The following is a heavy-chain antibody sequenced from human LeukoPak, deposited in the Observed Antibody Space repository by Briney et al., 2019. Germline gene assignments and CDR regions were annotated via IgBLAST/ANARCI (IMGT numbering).Heavy chain of an antibody. CDR2: INHSGST. J-gene: IGHJ4*02. D-gene: IGHD6-13*01. V-gene: IGHV4-34*01. CDR3: ARNLIPEQLVMNF. Sequence: PSETLSLTCAVYGGSFSGYYWSWIRQPPGKGLEWIGEINHSGSTNYNPSLKSRVTMSVDTSKSQFSLNLKSVTPEDTAVYYCARNLIPEQLVMNFWGQGTLVTVSS. CDR1: GGSFSGYY.